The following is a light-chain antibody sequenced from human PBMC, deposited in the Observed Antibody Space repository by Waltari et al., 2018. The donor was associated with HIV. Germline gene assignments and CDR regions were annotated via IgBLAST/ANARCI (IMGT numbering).Light chain of an antibody. Sequence: SAVLAQTPAVPVAPGLQDRPTRGGDHSGNRRVRLYQQKPGQAPVLAVYDDIDRPSGIPERFSGSRSGNTATLTISRVEVGDEDDYYCQVWDTNSDHRVFGGGTKLTVL. CDR1: HSGNRR. CDR3: QVWDTNSDHRV. J-gene: IGLJ2*01. CDR2: DDI. V-gene: IGLV3-21*02.